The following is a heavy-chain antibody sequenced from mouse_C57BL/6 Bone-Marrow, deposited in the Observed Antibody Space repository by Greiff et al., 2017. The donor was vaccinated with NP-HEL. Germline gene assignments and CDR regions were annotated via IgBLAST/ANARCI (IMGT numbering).Heavy chain of an antibody. CDR3: ASWLLLSYYDGMYF. D-gene: IGHD2-3*01. V-gene: IGHV1-82*01. CDR2: IYPGDGDT. Sequence: VKLMESGPELVKPGASVKISCKASGYAFSSSWMNWVKQRPGKGLEWIGRIYPGDGDTNYNGKFKGKATLTADKSSSTAYMQLSSLTSEDSAVYFCASWLLLSYYDGMYFWGQGTSVTVSS. J-gene: IGHJ4*01. CDR1: GYAFSSSW.